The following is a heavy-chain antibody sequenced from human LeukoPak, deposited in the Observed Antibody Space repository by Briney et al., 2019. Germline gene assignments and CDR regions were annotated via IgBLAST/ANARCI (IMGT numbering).Heavy chain of an antibody. V-gene: IGHV3-13*01. CDR1: GFTFSRYD. Sequence: GGSLRLSCAAYGFTFSRYDMHWVRRATGKGLDWVSGIGSAGDTYYPGSVKGRFTISRDNAKDSLHLQMNSLSAGDTAVYYCARGGSSGSVDYWGQGTLVTVSS. CDR3: ARGGSSGSVDY. D-gene: IGHD6-25*01. J-gene: IGHJ4*02. CDR2: IGSAGDT.